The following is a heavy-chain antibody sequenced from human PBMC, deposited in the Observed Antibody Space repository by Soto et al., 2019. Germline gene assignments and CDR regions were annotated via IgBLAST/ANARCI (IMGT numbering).Heavy chain of an antibody. J-gene: IGHJ4*02. D-gene: IGHD6-19*01. CDR1: GFTFSSYA. Sequence: QVQLVESGGGVVQPGRSLRLSCAASGFTFSSYAMHWVRQAPGKGLEWVAVISYDGSNKYYADSVKGRFTISRDNSKNTLYLQMTSLRAEDTAVYYCARSSGWYYFDSWGQGTLVTVSS. CDR3: ARSSGWYYFDS. CDR2: ISYDGSNK. V-gene: IGHV3-30-3*01.